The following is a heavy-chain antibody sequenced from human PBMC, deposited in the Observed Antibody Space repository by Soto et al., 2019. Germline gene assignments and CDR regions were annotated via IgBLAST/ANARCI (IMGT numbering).Heavy chain of an antibody. CDR2: INPSGGST. J-gene: IGHJ4*02. CDR3: ASLDGDLDY. Sequence: QVQLVQSGAEVKKPGASVKVSCKASGYTFTSYYMYWVRQAPGQGLEWMGIINPSGGSTSYAQKGQGRVTMTRDTSTSTVYMELSSLRSEDTAVYYCASLDGDLDYWGQGTLVTVSS. D-gene: IGHD2-21*01. V-gene: IGHV1-46*03. CDR1: GYTFTSYY.